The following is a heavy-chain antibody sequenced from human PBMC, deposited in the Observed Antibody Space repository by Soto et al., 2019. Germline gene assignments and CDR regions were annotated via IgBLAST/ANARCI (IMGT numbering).Heavy chain of an antibody. Sequence: QVQLQESGPGLVKPSETLSLTCTVSGGSISSYYWSWIRQPAGKGLEWIGRIYISGSTNYNPSLKSRITMSVDTSKNQVSLKVSSVTAADTALYYCARQTTYSSTWYDYWGHGTLVTVSS. CDR2: IYISGST. J-gene: IGHJ5*01. D-gene: IGHD6-13*01. V-gene: IGHV4-4*07. CDR3: ARQTTYSSTWYDY. CDR1: GGSISSYY.